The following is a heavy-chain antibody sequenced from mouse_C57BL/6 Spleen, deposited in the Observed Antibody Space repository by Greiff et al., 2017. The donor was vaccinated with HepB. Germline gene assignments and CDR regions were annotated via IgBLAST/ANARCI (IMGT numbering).Heavy chain of an antibody. J-gene: IGHJ2*01. V-gene: IGHV14-3*01. CDR3: AIREGTTVVADFDD. CDR1: GFNIKSTY. Sequence: VQLQQSVAELVRPGASVKLSCTASGFNIKSTYMHWVKQRPEQGLEWIGRIDPANGNTKYAPKFQGKATITADTSSNTAYLQLSSLTSEDTAIYYCAIREGTTVVADFDDWGQGTTLTVSS. D-gene: IGHD1-1*01. CDR2: IDPANGNT.